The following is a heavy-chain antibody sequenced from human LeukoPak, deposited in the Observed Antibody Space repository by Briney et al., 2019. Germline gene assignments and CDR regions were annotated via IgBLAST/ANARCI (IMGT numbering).Heavy chain of an antibody. D-gene: IGHD3-16*01. CDR1: GFTFSSYS. CDR3: ARDFLHLGG. CDR2: ITSSSSYI. V-gene: IGHV3-21*06. J-gene: IGHJ3*01. Sequence: GGSLRLSCVVSGFTFSSYSMNWVRQAPGKGLEWVSSITSSSSYIYYTDSVKGRFTISRDNAKNMLYLQMNSLRAEDTAVYYCARDFLHLGGWGQGTMVTVSS.